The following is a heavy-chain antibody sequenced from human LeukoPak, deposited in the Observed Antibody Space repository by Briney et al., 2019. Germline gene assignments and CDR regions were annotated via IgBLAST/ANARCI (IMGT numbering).Heavy chain of an antibody. D-gene: IGHD3-16*01. CDR1: GGSISSGAYY. CDR3: ARHPWNWGNFDY. Sequence: SETLSLTCTVSGGSISSGAYYCGWIRQPPGKGLEWIGSIYYSGSTYYNPSLKSRLTISVDTSKKQFSLKLGSVTAADTAIYYCARHPWNWGNFDYWGQGTLVTISS. J-gene: IGHJ4*02. V-gene: IGHV4-39*01. CDR2: IYYSGST.